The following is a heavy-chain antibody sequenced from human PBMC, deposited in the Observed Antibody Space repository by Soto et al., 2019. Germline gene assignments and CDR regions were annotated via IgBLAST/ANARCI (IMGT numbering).Heavy chain of an antibody. J-gene: IGHJ4*02. CDR3: ASGEELGYCSSTSCYVLDY. D-gene: IGHD2-2*01. Sequence: QVQLLESGGGLVKPGGSLRLSCAASGFTFSDYYMSWIRQAPGKGLEWVSYISSSGSTIYYADSVKGRFTISRDNAKNSLYLQMNSLRAEDTAVYYCASGEELGYCSSTSCYVLDYWGQGTLVTVSS. V-gene: IGHV3-11*01. CDR2: ISSSGSTI. CDR1: GFTFSDYY.